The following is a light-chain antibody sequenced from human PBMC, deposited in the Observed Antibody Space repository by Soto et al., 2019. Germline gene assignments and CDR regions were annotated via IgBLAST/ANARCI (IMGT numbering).Light chain of an antibody. Sequence: DIQMTQSPCILSASVGDRVTITCRASQSISSWLAWYQQKPGKAPKLLIYKASSLESGVPSRFSGSGSRTEFTLTISSLQHDDFATYYCQQYNSYSTFGQGTKVDIK. CDR3: QQYNSYST. J-gene: IGKJ1*01. V-gene: IGKV1-5*03. CDR2: KAS. CDR1: QSISSW.